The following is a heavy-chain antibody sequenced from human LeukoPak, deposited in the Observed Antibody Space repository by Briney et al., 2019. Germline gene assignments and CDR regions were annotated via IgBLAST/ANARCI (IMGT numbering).Heavy chain of an antibody. V-gene: IGHV1-2*02. Sequence: GASVKVSCKASGYTFTGYYMHWVRQAPGQGLEWMGWVNPNSGGTDYAQKLQGRVTMTRDTSISTAYMELSRLRSDDTAVYYCASGQPGDYYYYMDVWGKGTTVTVSS. J-gene: IGHJ6*03. CDR3: ASGQPGDYYYYMDV. CDR2: VNPNSGGT. D-gene: IGHD1-14*01. CDR1: GYTFTGYY.